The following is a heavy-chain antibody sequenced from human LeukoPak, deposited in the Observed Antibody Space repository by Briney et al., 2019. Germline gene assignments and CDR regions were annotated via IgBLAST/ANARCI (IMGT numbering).Heavy chain of an antibody. J-gene: IGHJ5*02. V-gene: IGHV1-2*02. CDR3: ARGTPLAAAGT. CDR1: GYTFTHYF. Sequence: ASVKVSCKASGYTFTHYFAHWVRQAPGQGLQWMGWINPNTGATSYPQKFQGRVTITRDTSISTAYMELSSLRSEDTAVYYCARGTPLAAAGTWGQGTLVTVSS. CDR2: INPNTGAT. D-gene: IGHD6-13*01.